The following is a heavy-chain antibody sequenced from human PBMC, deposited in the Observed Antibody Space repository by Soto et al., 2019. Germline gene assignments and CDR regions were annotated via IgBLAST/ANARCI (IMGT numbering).Heavy chain of an antibody. CDR2: IPNTENKK. J-gene: IGHJ3*02. V-gene: IGHV3-30-3*01. D-gene: IGHD6-13*01. Sequence: QVQLEESGGGVVQPGTSLRLSCVASGFTFSSYGMHWVRQAPGKGLEWGAVIPNTENKKYYADSVKGRFTISRDNSQNTLFLQMYSLMSEDTAVYYCARTAGGRVRGALDIWGQGTMVTVS. CDR1: GFTFSSYG. CDR3: ARTAGGRVRGALDI.